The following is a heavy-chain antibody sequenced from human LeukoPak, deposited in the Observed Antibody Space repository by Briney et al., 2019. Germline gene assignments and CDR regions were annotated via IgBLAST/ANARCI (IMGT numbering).Heavy chain of an antibody. J-gene: IGHJ4*02. CDR1: WDREASNSGA. CDR3: ARGIRGSTASFDS. V-gene: IGHV6-1*01. CDR2: TSYRSKWYI. Sequence: SQTLSLTRSISWDREASNSGAVNCIRQSPSKPLKCLRRTSYRSKWYIDYAVSVKSRLIINPDTSKNQFSLHLNSVTPEDTAVYYCARGIRGSTASFDSWGQGTLVTVSS. D-gene: IGHD2-15*01.